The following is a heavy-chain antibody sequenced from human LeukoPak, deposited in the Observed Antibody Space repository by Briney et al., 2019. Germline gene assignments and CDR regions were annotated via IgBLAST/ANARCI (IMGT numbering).Heavy chain of an antibody. CDR1: GFTFSSYS. J-gene: IGHJ4*02. CDR2: ISSSSSYI. V-gene: IGHV3-21*01. D-gene: IGHD3-22*01. CDR3: ARDGLYYYDSSGGLDY. Sequence: GGSLRLSCAASGFTFSSYSMNWVRQAPGKGLEWVSSISSSSSYIYYADSVKGRFTISRDNAKNSLYLQMYSLRAEDTAVYYCARDGLYYYDSSGGLDYWGQGTLVTVSS.